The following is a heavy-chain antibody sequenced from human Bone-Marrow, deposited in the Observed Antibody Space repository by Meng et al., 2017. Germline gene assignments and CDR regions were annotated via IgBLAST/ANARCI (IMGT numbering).Heavy chain of an antibody. Sequence: GESLKISCEGSGYSFTDYWIAWVRQMPGKGLEWMGIIYPGDSDTRYGPSFQGQVTISAVNSISTAYIQWNSLKASDTAIYYCAKWGGFGDRRGFDYWGQGTLVTVSS. J-gene: IGHJ4*02. CDR2: IYPGDSDT. V-gene: IGHV5-51*01. CDR1: GYSFTDYW. CDR3: AKWGGFGDRRGFDY. D-gene: IGHD3-10*01.